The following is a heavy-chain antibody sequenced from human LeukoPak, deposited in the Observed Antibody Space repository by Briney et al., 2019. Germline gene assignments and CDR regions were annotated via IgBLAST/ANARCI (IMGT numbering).Heavy chain of an antibody. CDR1: GGSFSGYY. D-gene: IGHD3-10*01. Sequence: PSETLSLTCAVYGGSFSGYYWSWIRQPPGKGLEWIGEINHSGSTNYNPSLKSRVTISVDTSKNQFSLKLSSVTAADTAVYYYATFYGSGSSKLNYFDYWGQGTLVTVSS. CDR3: ATFYGSGSSKLNYFDY. J-gene: IGHJ4*02. CDR2: INHSGST. V-gene: IGHV4-34*01.